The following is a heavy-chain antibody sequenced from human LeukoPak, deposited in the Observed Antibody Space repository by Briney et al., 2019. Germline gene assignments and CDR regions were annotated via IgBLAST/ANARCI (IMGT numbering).Heavy chain of an antibody. J-gene: IGHJ2*01. D-gene: IGHD3-22*01. V-gene: IGHV3-21*01. CDR1: GFTFSTYT. CDR3: ARDYYDSSGIDL. Sequence: PGGSLRLSCAASGFTFSTYTMNWVRQAPGKGLEWVSTITSSSIYIYYADPVKGRFTISRDNAKNSLYLQMNSLRAEDTAVYYCARDYYDSSGIDLWGRGTLVTVSS. CDR2: ITSSSIYI.